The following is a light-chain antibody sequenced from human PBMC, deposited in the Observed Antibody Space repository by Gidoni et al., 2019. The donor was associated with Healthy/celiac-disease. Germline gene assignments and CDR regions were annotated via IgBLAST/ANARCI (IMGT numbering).Light chain of an antibody. CDR3: QQLKNYPLT. V-gene: IGKV1-9*01. CDR2: AAS. CDR1: QDINNY. Sequence: DLQLTQSPSFLSASVGDRVTITCRASQDINNYLVWYQQKPGKAPNLLIYAASTLESGVPSRFSGSGSGTKYTLTISSLQPEDFATYYCQQLKNYPLTFGGGTKVEF. J-gene: IGKJ4*01.